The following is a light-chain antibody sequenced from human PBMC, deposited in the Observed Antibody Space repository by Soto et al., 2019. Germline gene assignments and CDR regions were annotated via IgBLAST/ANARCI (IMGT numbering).Light chain of an antibody. CDR1: KSISSW. V-gene: IGKV1-5*01. CDR3: QQYNSYWT. CDR2: DAS. Sequence: DIQMTQSPSALSASIRDRVTITCRASKSISSWLAWYQQKPGKAPKLLIYDASSLESGVPSRFSGSGSGTEFTLTISSLQPDDFATYYRQQYNSYWTFGHGTKVDIK. J-gene: IGKJ1*01.